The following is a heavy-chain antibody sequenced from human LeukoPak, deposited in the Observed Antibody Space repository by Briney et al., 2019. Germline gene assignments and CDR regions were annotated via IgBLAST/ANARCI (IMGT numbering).Heavy chain of an antibody. D-gene: IGHD3-3*01. Sequence: SETLSLTCTVSGASINRGTHYWSWVRQAAGKGLEWLGRVYATGSTNYNPSLQSRVIISLDKSKNQLSLKLSSVTAADTAVYYCARSRSDPKRLARFWSRYYMDVWGKGTTVTVSS. CDR2: VYATGST. V-gene: IGHV4-61*02. CDR3: ARSRSDPKRLARFWSRYYMDV. CDR1: GASINRGTHY. J-gene: IGHJ6*03.